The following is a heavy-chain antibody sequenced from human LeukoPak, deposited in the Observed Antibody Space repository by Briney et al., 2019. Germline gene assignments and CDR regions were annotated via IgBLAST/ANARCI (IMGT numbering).Heavy chain of an antibody. Sequence: GGSLRLSCTASGFKFSSFSMNCARQAPGKGLEWLSYISSTSSAIYYADSVKGRFTISRDNAKNSLYLQMDSLRAEDTAIYYCARVIGSYGDSAYWGQGTLVTVSS. CDR2: ISSTSSAI. V-gene: IGHV3-48*04. CDR1: GFKFSSFS. D-gene: IGHD3-16*01. CDR3: ARVIGSYGDSAY. J-gene: IGHJ4*02.